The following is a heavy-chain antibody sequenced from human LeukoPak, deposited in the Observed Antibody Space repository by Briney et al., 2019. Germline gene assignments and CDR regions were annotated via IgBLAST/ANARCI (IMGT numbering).Heavy chain of an antibody. V-gene: IGHV4-4*07. J-gene: IGHJ3*02. CDR2: IYTSATT. Sequence: DLIVRIYTSATTNYNPSLNSVVTMSVETSKNQFSLKLSSVTAAGTAVYYCAREEITMIPIWGQGTMVTVSS. CDR3: AREEITMIPI. D-gene: IGHD3-22*01.